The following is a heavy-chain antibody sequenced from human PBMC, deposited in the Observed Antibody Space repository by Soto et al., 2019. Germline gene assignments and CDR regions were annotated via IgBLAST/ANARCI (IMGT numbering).Heavy chain of an antibody. CDR1: GGSISSGDYY. CDR2: IYYSGST. V-gene: IGHV4-30-4*01. J-gene: IGHJ4*02. CDR3: ARVWYSGRRMDY. Sequence: QVQLQESGPGLVKPSQTLSLTCTVSGGSISSGDYYWSWIRQPPGKGLEWIGYIYYSGSTYYNPSLKSRGTIAGDTSKNQFALKLSSVTAADTAVYHCARVWYSGRRMDYWGQGTLVTVSS. D-gene: IGHD6-13*01.